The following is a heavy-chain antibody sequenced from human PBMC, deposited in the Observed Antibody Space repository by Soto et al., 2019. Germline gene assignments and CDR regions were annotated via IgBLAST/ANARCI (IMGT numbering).Heavy chain of an antibody. J-gene: IGHJ6*02. CDR1: GGSVSSGSYY. Sequence: PSETLSLTXTVSGGSVSSGSYYWSWIRQPPGKGLEWIGYIYYSGSTNYNPSLKSRVTISVDTSKNQFSLKLSSVTAADTAVYYCAREHRGYYYYGMDVWGQGTTVTVSS. CDR2: IYYSGST. CDR3: AREHRGYYYYGMDV. V-gene: IGHV4-61*01.